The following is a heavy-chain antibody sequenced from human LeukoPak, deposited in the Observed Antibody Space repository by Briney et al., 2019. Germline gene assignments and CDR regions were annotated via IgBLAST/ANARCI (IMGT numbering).Heavy chain of an antibody. CDR1: GGSFSGYY. Sequence: PSETLSLTCAVYGGSFSGYYWSWIRQPPGKGLEWIGEINHSGSTNYNPSLKSRVTISVDTSKNQFSLKLSSVTAADTAVYYCARGGDNWNSNLDYWGQGTLVTVSS. CDR3: ARGGDNWNSNLDY. CDR2: INHSGST. V-gene: IGHV4-34*01. J-gene: IGHJ4*02. D-gene: IGHD1-7*01.